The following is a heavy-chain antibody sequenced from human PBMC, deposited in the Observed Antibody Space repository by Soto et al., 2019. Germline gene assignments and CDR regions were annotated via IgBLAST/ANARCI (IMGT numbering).Heavy chain of an antibody. Sequence: GGSLRLSCAASGFTFSMYAITWVRQAPVKGLEWVSGISGGGGSTYYADSVKGRFTISRDNSKNTLYLQMNSLGVGDTAVYYCAKAPYYDFWSGRKMYNWFDPWGQGTLVTVSS. CDR3: AKAPYYDFWSGRKMYNWFDP. CDR2: ISGGGGST. CDR1: GFTFSMYA. V-gene: IGHV3-23*01. D-gene: IGHD3-3*01. J-gene: IGHJ5*02.